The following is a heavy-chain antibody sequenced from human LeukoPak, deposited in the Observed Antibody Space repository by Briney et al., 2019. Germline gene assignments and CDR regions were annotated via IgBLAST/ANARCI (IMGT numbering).Heavy chain of an antibody. D-gene: IGHD2-15*01. CDR1: GFTFSSYG. J-gene: IGHJ4*02. CDR2: IRYDGSNK. V-gene: IGHV3-30*02. CDR3: AKSSSSGYCGGGSCPAVYFDY. Sequence: GGSLRLSCAASGFTFSSYGMHWVRQAPGKGLEWVAFIRYDGSNKYYADSVKGRFTISRDNSKNTLYLQMNSLRAEDTAVYYCAKSSSSGYCGGGSCPAVYFDYWGQGTLVTVSS.